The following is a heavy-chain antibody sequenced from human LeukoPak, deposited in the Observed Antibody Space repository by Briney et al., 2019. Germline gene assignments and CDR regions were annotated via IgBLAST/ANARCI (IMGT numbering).Heavy chain of an antibody. Sequence: GGSLRLSCAASGFTFSSYEMNWVRQAPGKGLEWVSYISSSGSTIYYADSVKGRFAISRDNAKNSLYLQMNSLRAEDTAVYYCARDDGQQGYYFDYWGQGTLVTVSS. CDR3: ARDDGQQGYYFDY. CDR2: ISSSGSTI. V-gene: IGHV3-48*03. D-gene: IGHD6-13*01. J-gene: IGHJ4*02. CDR1: GFTFSSYE.